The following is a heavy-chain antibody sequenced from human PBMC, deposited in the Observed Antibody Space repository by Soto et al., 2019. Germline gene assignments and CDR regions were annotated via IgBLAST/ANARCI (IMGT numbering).Heavy chain of an antibody. V-gene: IGHV1-18*01. CDR3: ARDPALGGPSDY. Sequence: QVQLVQSGAEVKKPGASVKVSCKASGYTFNSYGISWVRQAPGQGLEWMGWINPNNGNTKYAQKVQGRVTMTPDTSTSTAYMELRSLRSDDTAVYYCARDPALGGPSDYWGQGTLVTVSS. CDR2: INPNNGNT. D-gene: IGHD3-16*01. J-gene: IGHJ4*02. CDR1: GYTFNSYG.